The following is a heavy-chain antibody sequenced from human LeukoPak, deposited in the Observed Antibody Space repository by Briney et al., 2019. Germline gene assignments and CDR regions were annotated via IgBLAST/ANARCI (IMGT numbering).Heavy chain of an antibody. Sequence: SETLSLTCTVSGGSISSSSYYWGWIRQPPGKGLEWIGSIYYSGSTYYNPSLKSRATISVDTSKNQFSLKLSSVTAADTAVYYCARRGLGIAVAGHVDYWGQGTLVTVSS. J-gene: IGHJ4*02. CDR1: GGSISSSSYY. D-gene: IGHD6-19*01. V-gene: IGHV4-39*01. CDR2: IYYSGST. CDR3: ARRGLGIAVAGHVDY.